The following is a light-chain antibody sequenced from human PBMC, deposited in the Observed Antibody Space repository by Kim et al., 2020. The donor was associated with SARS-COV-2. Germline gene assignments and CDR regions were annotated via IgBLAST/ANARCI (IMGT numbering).Light chain of an antibody. CDR1: NSNIGSNN. CDR2: SNN. CDR3: AVWDDSLKQGV. Sequence: ELTQPPSASGTPGQRVTISCSGSNSNIGSNNVVWYQQLPGAAPTLLIYSNNQRPSGIPDRFSGSRSGTSASLAISGLQSGDEADYYCAVWDDSLKQGVFGGGTQLTVL. J-gene: IGLJ3*02. V-gene: IGLV1-44*01.